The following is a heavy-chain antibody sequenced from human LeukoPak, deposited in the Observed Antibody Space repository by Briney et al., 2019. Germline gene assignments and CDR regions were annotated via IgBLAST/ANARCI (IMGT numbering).Heavy chain of an antibody. V-gene: IGHV3-23*01. Sequence: GGSLRLSCAASGFTFSSYGMGWVRQAPGKGLEWVSAISGSGGSTYYADSVKGRFTISRDNSKNTLYLQMNSLRAEDTAVYYCAKVCGRDYIVVVVAAQNNPYFDYWGQGTLVTVSS. CDR3: AKVCGRDYIVVVVAAQNNPYFDY. J-gene: IGHJ4*02. CDR1: GFTFSSYG. CDR2: ISGSGGST. D-gene: IGHD2-15*01.